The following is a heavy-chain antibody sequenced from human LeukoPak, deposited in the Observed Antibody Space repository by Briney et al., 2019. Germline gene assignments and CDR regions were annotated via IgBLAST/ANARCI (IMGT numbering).Heavy chain of an antibody. V-gene: IGHV3-21*01. CDR3: ARVWSPPYTSSWPYYFDY. Sequence: GGSLRLSCAASGFSFSSYSMNWVRQAPGKGLEWVSSISSSSSYIYYVDSVKGRFTISRDNAKNSLYLQMNSLRADDTAVYYCARVWSPPYTSSWPYYFDYWGQGTLVTVSS. CDR1: GFSFSSYS. D-gene: IGHD6-13*01. CDR2: ISSSSSYI. J-gene: IGHJ4*02.